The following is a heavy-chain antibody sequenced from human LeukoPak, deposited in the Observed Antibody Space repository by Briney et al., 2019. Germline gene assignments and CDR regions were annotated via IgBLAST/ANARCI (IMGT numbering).Heavy chain of an antibody. CDR3: ARARWSSTGWFLGY. V-gene: IGHV3-74*01. CDR2: VNPQGSGT. D-gene: IGHD6-19*01. J-gene: IGHJ4*02. CDR1: GFTFSDSY. Sequence: GGSLRLSCAASGFTFSDSYMSWIRQAPGKGLVWVSRVNPQGSGTSYTDSVKGRFTISRDNAKDALHLRMDNLRVEDTAVYYCARARWSSTGWFLGYWGQGTLVTVSS.